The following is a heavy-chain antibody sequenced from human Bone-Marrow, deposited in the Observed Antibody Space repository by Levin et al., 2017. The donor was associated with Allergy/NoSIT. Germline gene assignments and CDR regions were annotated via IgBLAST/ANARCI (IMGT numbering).Heavy chain of an antibody. D-gene: IGHD5-12*01. V-gene: IGHV3-48*01. J-gene: IGHJ4*02. Sequence: GESLKISCAASGFTFSSYSMNWVRQAPGKGLEWVSYISSSSSTIYYADSVKGRFTISRDNAKNSLYLQMNSLRAEDTAVYYCAREGYGDYIDYWGQGTPVTVSS. CDR1: GFTFSSYS. CDR2: ISSSSSTI. CDR3: AREGYGDYIDY.